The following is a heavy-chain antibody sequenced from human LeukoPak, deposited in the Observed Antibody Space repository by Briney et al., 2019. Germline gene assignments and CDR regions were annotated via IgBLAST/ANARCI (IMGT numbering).Heavy chain of an antibody. J-gene: IGHJ3*01. CDR2: INRDGGLT. CDR3: AREEHRLAEAGTSAFDL. D-gene: IGHD6-13*01. Sequence: GGSVRLSCVASGFTFSENWMHWVHQAPGKGMAWVSHINRDGGLTNYADSVKGRFTISRDNARNTVCLQMSSLRVEDTAIYFCAREEHRLAEAGTSAFDLGGQGTLVTVSP. V-gene: IGHV3-74*01. CDR1: GFTFSENW.